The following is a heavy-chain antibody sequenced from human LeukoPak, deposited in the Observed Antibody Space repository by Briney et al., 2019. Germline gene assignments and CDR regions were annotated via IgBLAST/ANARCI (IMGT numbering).Heavy chain of an antibody. CDR2: IYHSGTT. Sequence: PSETLSLTCTVSGGSISSSNHYWGWIRQPPGKGLEWIGSIYHSGTTAYNPSLKSRVTISVDTSKSQFSLKLSSVTAADTAVYYCVRWQSGSMFHPPWGQGTLVTVSS. J-gene: IGHJ5*02. CDR1: GGSISSSNHY. D-gene: IGHD3-10*02. V-gene: IGHV4-39*01. CDR3: VRWQSGSMFHPP.